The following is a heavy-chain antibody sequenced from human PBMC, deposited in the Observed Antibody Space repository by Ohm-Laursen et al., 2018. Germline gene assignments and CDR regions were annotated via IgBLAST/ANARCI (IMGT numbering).Heavy chain of an antibody. CDR1: GFTFSDYY. CDR2: ISSRGSTT. CDR3: ARGGQRYFIY. D-gene: IGHD1-14*01. Sequence: SLRLSCAASGFTFSDYYMIWIRQAPGKGLEWVSYISSRGSTTYYVDSVKGRFTIARDNAKNSLYLQMNSLRAEDTAMYYCARGGQRYFIYWGQGTLVAVPS. V-gene: IGHV3-11*01. J-gene: IGHJ4*02.